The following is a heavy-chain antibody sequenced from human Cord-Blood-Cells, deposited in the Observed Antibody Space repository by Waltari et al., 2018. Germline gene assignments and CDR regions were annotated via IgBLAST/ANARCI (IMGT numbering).Heavy chain of an antibody. Sequence: QVQLVQSGAEVKKPGSSVKVSCKASGGTFSSYTISWVRQAPGQGLEWMGRSIPILGIANYAQKFQGRVTITADKSTSTAYMELSSLRSEDTAVYYCARMAYSSSSDYWGQGTLVTVSS. CDR1: GGTFSSYT. J-gene: IGHJ4*02. D-gene: IGHD6-6*01. CDR2: SIPILGIA. CDR3: ARMAYSSSSDY. V-gene: IGHV1-69*09.